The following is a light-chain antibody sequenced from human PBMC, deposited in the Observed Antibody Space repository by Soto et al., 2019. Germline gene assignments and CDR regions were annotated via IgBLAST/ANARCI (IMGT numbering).Light chain of an antibody. J-gene: IGKJ3*01. Sequence: EIVLTQSPATLSLSPGERATLSCRASQSISNYLAWYQQKPGQAPRLLIYDASNRATGIPARFSGSGSGTDSTLTINSLEPQDFAVYYCQQRSNWPPLFTFGPGTKVDIK. CDR2: DAS. CDR1: QSISNY. V-gene: IGKV3-11*01. CDR3: QQRSNWPPLFT.